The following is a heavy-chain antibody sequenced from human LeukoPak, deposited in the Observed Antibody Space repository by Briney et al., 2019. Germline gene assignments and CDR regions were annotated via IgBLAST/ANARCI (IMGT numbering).Heavy chain of an antibody. V-gene: IGHV4-34*01. CDR3: ARHDERDGYNLY. CDR1: GGSFSGYY. D-gene: IGHD5-24*01. Sequence: SETLSLTCAVYGGSFSGYYWSLIRRPPGKGLEWIGEINHSGSTNYNPSLKSRVTISVDTSKNQFSLKLSSVTAADTAVYYCARHDERDGYNLYWGQGTLVTVSS. J-gene: IGHJ4*02. CDR2: INHSGST.